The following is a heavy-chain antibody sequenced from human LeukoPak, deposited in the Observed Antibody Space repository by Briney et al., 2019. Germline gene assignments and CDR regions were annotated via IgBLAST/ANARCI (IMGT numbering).Heavy chain of an antibody. V-gene: IGHV4-34*01. Sequence: PSETLSLTCAVYGGCFSGYYWSWIRQPPGKGLEWIGEINHSGSTNYNPSLKSRVTISVDTSKNQFSLKLNSVTAADTAVYYCARGRRGYSYGYSFPYYYYMDVWGKGTTVTVSS. J-gene: IGHJ6*03. CDR2: INHSGST. D-gene: IGHD5-18*01. CDR1: GGCFSGYY. CDR3: ARGRRGYSYGYSFPYYYYMDV.